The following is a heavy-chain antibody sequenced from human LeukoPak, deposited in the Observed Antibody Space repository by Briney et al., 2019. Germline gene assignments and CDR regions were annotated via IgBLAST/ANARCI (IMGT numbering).Heavy chain of an antibody. CDR2: ISSDGSDK. V-gene: IGHV3-30-3*01. D-gene: IGHD1-20*01. CDR3: ARDNWYDYLADALDI. Sequence: GRSLRLSCAASGFTFSSYAMHWVRQAPGKGLEWVAVISSDGSDKYYADSVKGRFTISRDYSKNTLYLQMNSLRPEDTAVYFCARDNWYDYLADALDIWGQGTMVTVSS. J-gene: IGHJ3*02. CDR1: GFTFSSYA.